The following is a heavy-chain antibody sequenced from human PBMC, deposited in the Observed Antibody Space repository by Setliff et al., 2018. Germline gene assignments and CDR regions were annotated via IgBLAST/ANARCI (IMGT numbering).Heavy chain of an antibody. J-gene: IGHJ6*02. CDR2: INSDGTST. Sequence: GGSLRLSCAASGITFSRFWMHWVRQTPEKGLVWVSSINSDGTSTNYADSVKGRFTISRDNAKNTLYLQMNSLRAEDTAIYYCVRHDSSGYYYYGMDVWGQGTTVTVSS. CDR1: GITFSRFW. CDR3: VRHDSSGYYYYGMDV. V-gene: IGHV3-74*01. D-gene: IGHD3-22*01.